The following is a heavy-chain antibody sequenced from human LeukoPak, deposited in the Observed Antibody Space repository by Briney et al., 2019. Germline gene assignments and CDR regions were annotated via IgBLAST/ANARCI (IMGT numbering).Heavy chain of an antibody. D-gene: IGHD1-20*01. J-gene: IGHJ4*02. CDR3: AKAASGNWNDVSDY. Sequence: GGSLRLSCAASGFTFSTYAMSWVRQAPGKGLEWVSAISGRGVRTSYADSVRGRFTISRDNSKNTLYLQMNSPRAEDTAVYYCAKAASGNWNDVSDYWGQGTLVSVSS. CDR1: GFTFSTYA. V-gene: IGHV3-23*01. CDR2: ISGRGVRT.